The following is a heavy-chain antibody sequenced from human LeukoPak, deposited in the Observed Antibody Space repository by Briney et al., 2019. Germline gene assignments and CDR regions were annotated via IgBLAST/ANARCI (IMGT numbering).Heavy chain of an antibody. CDR1: GFTFSSYG. CDR3: AKALAVAGTDYFDY. J-gene: IGHJ4*02. V-gene: IGHV3-30*18. D-gene: IGHD6-19*01. CDR2: ISYDGSNK. Sequence: GRSLRLSCAASGFTFSSYGMHWVRQAPGKGLEWVAVISYDGSNKHYADSVKGRFTISRDNFKNTLYLQMNSLRAEDTAVYYCAKALAVAGTDYFDYWGQGTLVTVSS.